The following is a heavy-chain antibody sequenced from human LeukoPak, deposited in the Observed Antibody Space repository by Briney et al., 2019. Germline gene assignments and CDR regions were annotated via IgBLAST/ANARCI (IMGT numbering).Heavy chain of an antibody. Sequence: PSQTLSLTXTVSGGSISSGDYYWSWIRQPPGNGLEWIGYIYYSGSTYYNPSLKSRVTISVDTSKNQFSLKLSSVTAADTAVYYCARTTYYYDSSGYYPLPFDYWGQGTLVTVSS. CDR1: GGSISSGDYY. J-gene: IGHJ4*02. CDR3: ARTTYYYDSSGYYPLPFDY. D-gene: IGHD3-22*01. V-gene: IGHV4-30-4*08. CDR2: IYYSGST.